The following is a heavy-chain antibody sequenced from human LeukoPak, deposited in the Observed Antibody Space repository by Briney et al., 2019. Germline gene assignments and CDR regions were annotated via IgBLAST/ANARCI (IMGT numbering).Heavy chain of an antibody. CDR3: ARGEDDYVWGSYRSTRPFDY. D-gene: IGHD3-16*02. V-gene: IGHV5-51*01. CDR2: IYPGDSDT. Sequence: GESLKISCQGSGYSFTSYWIGWVRPMPGKGLEWMGIIYPGDSDTRYSPSFQGQVTISADKSISTAYLQWSSLKASDTAMYYCARGEDDYVWGSYRSTRPFDYWGQGTLVTVSS. CDR1: GYSFTSYW. J-gene: IGHJ4*02.